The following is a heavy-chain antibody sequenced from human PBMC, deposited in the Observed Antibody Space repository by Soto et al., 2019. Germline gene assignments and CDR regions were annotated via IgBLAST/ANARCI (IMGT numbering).Heavy chain of an antibody. V-gene: IGHV1-2*04. CDR2: INPNSGGT. CDR1: GYTFTGYY. J-gene: IGHJ4*02. D-gene: IGHD1-26*01. CDR3: ARGHRGSIVGATWARVAFDY. Sequence: GASVKVSCKASGYTFTGYYMHWVRQAPGQGLEWMGWINPNSGGTNYAQKFQGWVTMTRDTSISTAYMELSRLRSDDTAVYYCARGHRGSIVGATWARVAFDYWGQGTLVTVSS.